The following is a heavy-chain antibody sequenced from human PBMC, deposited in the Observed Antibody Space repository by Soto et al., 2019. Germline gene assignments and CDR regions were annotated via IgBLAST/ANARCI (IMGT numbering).Heavy chain of an antibody. J-gene: IGHJ4*02. CDR2: ISGSGGST. D-gene: IGHD4-17*01. Sequence: GGSLRLSCAASGFTFSSYAMSWVRQAPGKGLEWVSAISGSGGSTYYADPVKGRFTISRDNSKNTLYLQMNSLRAEDTAVYYCAKVNYGDYMVGYWGQGTLVTVSS. CDR1: GFTFSSYA. CDR3: AKVNYGDYMVGY. V-gene: IGHV3-23*01.